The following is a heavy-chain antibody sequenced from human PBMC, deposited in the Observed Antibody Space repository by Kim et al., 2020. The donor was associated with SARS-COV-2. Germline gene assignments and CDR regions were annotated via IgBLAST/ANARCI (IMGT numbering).Heavy chain of an antibody. V-gene: IGHV3-7*03. CDR2: IKQDGSEK. CDR1: GFTFSSYW. CDR3: ARTRFGGVHWFDP. Sequence: LSLTCAASGFTFSSYWMSWVRQAPGKGLEWVSNIKQDGSEKYYVDSVKGRFTISRDNAKNSLYLQMNSLRAEDTAVYYCARTRFGGVHWFDPWGQGT. D-gene: IGHD3-10*01. J-gene: IGHJ5*02.